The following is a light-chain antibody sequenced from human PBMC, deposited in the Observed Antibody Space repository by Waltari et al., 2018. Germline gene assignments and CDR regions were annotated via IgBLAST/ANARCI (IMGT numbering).Light chain of an antibody. CDR3: QQYGNSPWT. Sequence: EIVLTQSPGTLSLSPGERATLSCRASQSVRSSYLAWYQQKPGQSPRLPIHDASRRATGIPDRFSGSGSGTDFTLTITGLEPEDFAVYYCQQYGNSPWTFAQGTKVEIK. CDR1: QSVRSSY. V-gene: IGKV3-20*01. CDR2: DAS. J-gene: IGKJ1*01.